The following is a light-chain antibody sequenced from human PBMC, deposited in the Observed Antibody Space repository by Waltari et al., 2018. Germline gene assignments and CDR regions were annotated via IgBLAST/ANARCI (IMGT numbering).Light chain of an antibody. CDR3: QSADSSGASVV. V-gene: IGLV3-25*03. Sequence: SCELPQPPSVSVSPGQTARITCSGDTLPKQYASWYQQKPGQAHLLLLLKDIERPSGIPERFSGSSSGTIVTLTISGVQAEDEADYYCQSADSSGASVVFGGGTKLTVL. J-gene: IGLJ2*01. CDR2: KDI. CDR1: TLPKQY.